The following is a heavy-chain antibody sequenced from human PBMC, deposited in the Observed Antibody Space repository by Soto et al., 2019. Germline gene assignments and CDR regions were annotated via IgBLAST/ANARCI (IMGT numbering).Heavy chain of an antibody. CDR2: IYYSGST. Sequence: SETLSLTCTVSGGSISSYYWSWIRQPPGKGLEWIGYIYYSGSTNYNPSLKSRVTITVDTSKNQFSLKLNSVTAADTAVYYCARGYSSGWYSGAFDIWGQGTMVTVSS. CDR3: ARGYSSGWYSGAFDI. V-gene: IGHV4-59*01. J-gene: IGHJ3*02. D-gene: IGHD6-19*01. CDR1: GGSISSYY.